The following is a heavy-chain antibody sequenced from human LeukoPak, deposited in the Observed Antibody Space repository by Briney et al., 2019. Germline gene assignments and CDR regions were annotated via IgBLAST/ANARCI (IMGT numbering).Heavy chain of an antibody. CDR1: GGSISSYY. CDR3: ARSIAAAGARDYMDV. V-gene: IGHV4-4*07. J-gene: IGHJ6*03. CDR2: IYTSGST. D-gene: IGHD6-13*01. Sequence: SETLSLTCTVSGGSISSYYWSWIRQPAGKGLEWIGRIYTSGSTNYNPSLKSRVTISVDKSKNQFSLKLSSVTAADTAVYYCARSIAAAGARDYMDVWGKGTTVTVSS.